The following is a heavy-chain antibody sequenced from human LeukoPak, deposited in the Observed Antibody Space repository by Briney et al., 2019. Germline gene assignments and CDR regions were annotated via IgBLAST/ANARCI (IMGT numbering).Heavy chain of an antibody. V-gene: IGHV3-11*04. CDR1: GFTFSDYY. J-gene: IGHJ3*02. CDR3: ARVAQDRGYSYGYDAFDI. CDR2: ISSSGSTI. D-gene: IGHD5-18*01. Sequence: GGSLRLSCAASGFTFSDYYMSWIRQAPGKGREWVSYISSSGSTIYYADSVKGRCTISTDNAKNSLYLQMNSLRAEDTAVYYCARVAQDRGYSYGYDAFDIWGQGTMVTVSS.